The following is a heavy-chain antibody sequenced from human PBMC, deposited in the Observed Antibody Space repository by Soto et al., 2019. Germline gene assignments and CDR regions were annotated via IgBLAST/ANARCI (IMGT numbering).Heavy chain of an antibody. D-gene: IGHD2-2*01. CDR3: ARPQAAAILVGAMDV. Sequence: GGSLRLSCAASRFTFSDYYMSWIRQAPGKGLEWVSCISGSGSTIYYADSVKGRFTISRDNAKNSLSLKMNSLRAEDTAIYYCARPQAAAILVGAMDVWGQGTTVTVSS. J-gene: IGHJ6*02. V-gene: IGHV3-11*01. CDR1: RFTFSDYY. CDR2: ISGSGSTI.